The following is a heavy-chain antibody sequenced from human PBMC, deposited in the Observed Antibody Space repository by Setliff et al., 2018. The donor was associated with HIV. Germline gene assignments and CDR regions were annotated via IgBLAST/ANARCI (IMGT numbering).Heavy chain of an antibody. CDR1: GFTFSSYA. CDR2: ISFDGSNK. V-gene: IGHV3-30*04. CDR3: ARDREAMITGFYLYFYMDV. J-gene: IGHJ6*03. D-gene: IGHD3-16*01. Sequence: PGGSLRLSCAASGFTFSSYAMHWVRQAPGKGLEWVAVISFDGSNKYYADSVKGRFTISRDNSKNTVSLQMNSLRAEDTAVYYCARDREAMITGFYLYFYMDVWGKGATVTVSS.